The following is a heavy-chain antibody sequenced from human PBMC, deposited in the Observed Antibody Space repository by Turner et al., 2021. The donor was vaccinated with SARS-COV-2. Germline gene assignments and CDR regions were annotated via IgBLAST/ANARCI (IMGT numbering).Heavy chain of an antibody. CDR1: GYRFTGYY. D-gene: IGHD3-10*01. J-gene: IGHJ4*02. CDR2: INPNTGAT. CDR3: AKDSGAVDGSFDF. Sequence: QVQLVQSGTEVRKPGASVKVSCRASGYRFTGYYIHWVRQAPGQGLEWMGWINPNTGATNYAQKSQGRVTLTRDTSIRTVYMELTRLRADDTAVYYCAKDSGAVDGSFDFWGQGSLVAVSS. V-gene: IGHV1-2*02.